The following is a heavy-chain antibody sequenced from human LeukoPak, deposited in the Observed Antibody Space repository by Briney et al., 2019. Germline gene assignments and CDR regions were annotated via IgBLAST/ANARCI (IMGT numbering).Heavy chain of an antibody. V-gene: IGHV1-46*01. CDR2: INPSGDST. Sequence: GASVKVSCKTSGYTFTSYFMHWVRQAPGQGLEWMGIINPSGDSTSYAPKFRDRVTMTRDTSTSTVYMELSSLRSEDTATYYCVTSEGGPRYSGMYHFDYWGQGALVTVSS. CDR1: GYTFTSYF. J-gene: IGHJ4*02. D-gene: IGHD1-26*01. CDR3: VTSEGGPRYSGMYHFDY.